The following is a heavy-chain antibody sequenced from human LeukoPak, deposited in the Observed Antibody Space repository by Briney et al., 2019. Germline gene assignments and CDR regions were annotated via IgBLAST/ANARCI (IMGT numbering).Heavy chain of an antibody. CDR1: GFTFNNYA. CDR3: AKDSDSGSYYEFDY. V-gene: IGHV3-23*01. D-gene: IGHD1-26*01. CDR2: ISGSGGST. Sequence: GGSLRLSCAASGFTFNNYAMSWVRQAPGKGLEWVSAISGSGGSTYYADSVKGRFTISRDISKNTLYLQMNSLRAEDTAVYYCAKDSDSGSYYEFDYWGQGTLVTVSS. J-gene: IGHJ4*02.